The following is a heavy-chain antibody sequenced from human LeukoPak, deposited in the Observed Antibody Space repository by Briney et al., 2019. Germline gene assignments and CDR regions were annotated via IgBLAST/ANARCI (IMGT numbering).Heavy chain of an antibody. J-gene: IGHJ5*02. D-gene: IGHD6-19*01. CDR3: ARGGSYSSGWEGAYNWFDP. CDR1: GGSISSSSYY. CDR2: IYYSGST. Sequence: SETLSLTCTVSGGSISSSSYYWGWIRQPPGKGLEWIGSIYYSGSTYYNPSLKSRVTISVDTSKNQFSLKLSSVTAADTAVYYCARGGSYSSGWEGAYNWFDPWGQGTLVTVSS. V-gene: IGHV4-39*07.